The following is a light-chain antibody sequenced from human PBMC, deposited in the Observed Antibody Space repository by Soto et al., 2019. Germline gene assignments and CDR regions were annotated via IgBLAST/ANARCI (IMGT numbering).Light chain of an antibody. V-gene: IGLV2-14*01. CDR2: DVS. Sequence: QSVLTQPASVSGSPGQSITISCTGTSSDIGGYNYVSWYQQHPGKAPKLMIYDVSNRPSGVSNRFSGSKSGNTASLTIPGLQAEDEADYYCSSYTSSSTLCVFGTGTKVTVL. J-gene: IGLJ1*01. CDR3: SSYTSSSTLCV. CDR1: SSDIGGYNY.